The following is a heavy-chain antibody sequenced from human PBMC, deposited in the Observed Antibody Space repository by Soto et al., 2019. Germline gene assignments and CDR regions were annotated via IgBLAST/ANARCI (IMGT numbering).Heavy chain of an antibody. CDR3: ARMGYCSSTSCYRYYGMDV. CDR2: IFSNDEK. V-gene: IGHV2-26*01. D-gene: IGHD2-2*01. Sequence: QVTLKESGPVLLKPTETLTLTCTVSGFSLSNARMGVSWIRQPPGKALEWLAHIFSNDEKSYSTSLKSRLTISKDTSKSQVVLTMTNMDPVDTATYYCARMGYCSSTSCYRYYGMDVWGQGTTVTVSS. J-gene: IGHJ6*02. CDR1: GFSLSNARMG.